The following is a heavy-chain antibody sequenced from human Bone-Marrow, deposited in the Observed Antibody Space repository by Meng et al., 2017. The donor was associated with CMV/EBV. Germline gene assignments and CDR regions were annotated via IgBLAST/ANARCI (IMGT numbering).Heavy chain of an antibody. V-gene: IGHV1-46*01. D-gene: IGHD2-8*02. CDR1: GYTFTRSF. CDR3: ARPGGGPYFGLEV. J-gene: IGHJ6*01. Sequence: ASVKVSCKASGYTFTRSFIHWVRQAPGQGLEWMGIINPSGGSTTYAQKFQGRVSMTRDTSTSTVYMDLSSLTFEDTAVYYCARPGGGPYFGLEVWGQGNTVTVSS. CDR2: INPSGGST.